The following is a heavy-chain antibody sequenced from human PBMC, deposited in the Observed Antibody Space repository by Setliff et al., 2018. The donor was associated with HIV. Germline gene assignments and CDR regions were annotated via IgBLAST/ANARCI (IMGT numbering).Heavy chain of an antibody. Sequence: SVKVSCKASGGTFSSYAISWVRQAPGQGLEWMGGIIPIFGTANYAQKFQGRVTITTDESTSTAYMELSSLRSEDTAVYYCAREVGGRNTLGSCVLDYWGQGTPVTVSS. CDR2: IIPIFGTA. J-gene: IGHJ4*02. CDR1: GGTFSSYA. D-gene: IGHD1-26*01. CDR3: AREVGGRNTLGSCVLDY. V-gene: IGHV1-69*05.